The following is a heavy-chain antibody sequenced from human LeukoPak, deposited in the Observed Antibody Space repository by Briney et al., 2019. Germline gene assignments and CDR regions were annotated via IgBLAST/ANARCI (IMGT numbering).Heavy chain of an antibody. Sequence: GGSLRLSCAASGFTFSSYWMHWVRQAPGKGLVWVSRINSDGSSTSYADSVKGRFTISRDNAKNTLYLQMNSLRAEDTAVYYCARGRIKEMATRHFDYWGQGTLVTVSS. D-gene: IGHD5-24*01. CDR2: INSDGSST. V-gene: IGHV3-74*01. CDR1: GFTFSSYW. CDR3: ARGRIKEMATRHFDY. J-gene: IGHJ4*02.